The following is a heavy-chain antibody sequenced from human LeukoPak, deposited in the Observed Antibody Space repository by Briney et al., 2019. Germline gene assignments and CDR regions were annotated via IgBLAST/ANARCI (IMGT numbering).Heavy chain of an antibody. CDR3: ARVTIFGVVDEMYYFDY. Sequence: SQTLSLTCTVSGGSISSGGYSWSWIRQHPGKGLEWIGYIYYSGSTYYNPSLKSRVTISVDTSKNQFSLKLSSVTAADTAVYYCARVTIFGVVDEMYYFDYWGQGTLVTVSP. CDR1: GGSISSGGYS. V-gene: IGHV4-31*03. J-gene: IGHJ4*02. D-gene: IGHD3-3*01. CDR2: IYYSGST.